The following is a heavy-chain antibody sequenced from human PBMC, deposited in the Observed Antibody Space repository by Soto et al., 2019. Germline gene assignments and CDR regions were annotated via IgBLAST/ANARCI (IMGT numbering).Heavy chain of an antibody. J-gene: IGHJ4*02. V-gene: IGHV1-18*01. CDR2: ISAYNGNT. CDR3: AKDLEYYYDSSGYLAY. CDR1: GYTFTSYG. Sequence: ASVKVSCKASGYTFTSYGISWVRQAPGQGLEWMGWISAYNGNTNYAQKLQGRVTMTTDTSTSTAYMELRSLRSDDTAVYYCAKDLEYYYDSSGYLAYWGQGTLVTVSS. D-gene: IGHD3-22*01.